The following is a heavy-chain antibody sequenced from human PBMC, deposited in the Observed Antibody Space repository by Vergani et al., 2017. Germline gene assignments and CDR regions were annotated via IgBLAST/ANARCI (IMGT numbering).Heavy chain of an antibody. Sequence: QITLKESGPTLVKPTQTLTLTCTFSGFSLSTSGVGVGWIRQPPGKALEWLALIYWDDDKRYSPSLKSRLTITKDTSKNQVVLTMTNMDPVDTATYYCAHSYYDSSGYYYPDAFDIWGQATMVTVSS. J-gene: IGHJ3*02. V-gene: IGHV2-5*02. D-gene: IGHD3-22*01. CDR3: AHSYYDSSGYYYPDAFDI. CDR2: IYWDDDK. CDR1: GFSLSTSGVG.